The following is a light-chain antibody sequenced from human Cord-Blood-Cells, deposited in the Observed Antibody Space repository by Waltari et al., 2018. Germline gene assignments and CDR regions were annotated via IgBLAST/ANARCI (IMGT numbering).Light chain of an antibody. V-gene: IGKV3-20*01. Sequence: IVSTQSPGTLSLSPGERATLSCRASQSVSSSYLAWYQQKPGQAPRLLIYGASSRATGIPDRFSGSGSGTDFALTISRLEPEDFAVYYCQQYCSSPLTFGGGTKVEI. CDR1: QSVSSSY. J-gene: IGKJ4*01. CDR3: QQYCSSPLT. CDR2: GAS.